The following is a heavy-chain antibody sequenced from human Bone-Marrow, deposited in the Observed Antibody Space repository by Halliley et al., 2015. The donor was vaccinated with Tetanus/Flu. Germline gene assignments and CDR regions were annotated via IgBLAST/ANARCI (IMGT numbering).Heavy chain of an antibody. CDR2: INNDGSST. D-gene: IGHD3-10*02. J-gene: IGHJ4*02. Sequence: PGRGVEGGSHINNDGSSTRYADSVRGRFTISRDNAKGALYLQMNRLRAGDGAMYFCITMLVEDSWGQGTLVTVSS. CDR3: ITMLVEDS. V-gene: IGHV3-74*01.